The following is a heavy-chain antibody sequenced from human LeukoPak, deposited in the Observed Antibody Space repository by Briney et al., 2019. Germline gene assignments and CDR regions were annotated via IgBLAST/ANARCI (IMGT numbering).Heavy chain of an antibody. CDR3: ARNYGSGSYYDPFDY. CDR1: GYSFTTYW. D-gene: IGHD3-10*01. Sequence: GESLKISCKGSGYSFTTYWIGWVRQMPGKGLEWMGIPYPGDSDTRYSPSFKGQVTISADKSISTAYLQWSSLKASDTAMYYCARNYGSGSYYDPFDYWGQGTLVSVSS. J-gene: IGHJ4*02. V-gene: IGHV5-51*01. CDR2: PYPGDSDT.